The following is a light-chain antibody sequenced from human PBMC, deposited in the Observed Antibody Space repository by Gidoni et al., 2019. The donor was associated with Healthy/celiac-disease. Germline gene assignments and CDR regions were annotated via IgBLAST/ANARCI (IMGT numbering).Light chain of an antibody. J-gene: IGLJ2*01. CDR1: SSNIGSNT. CDR2: SNN. Sequence: QSVLTQPPSASGTPGQRVTISCSGSSSNIGSNTVNWYQQLPGTGPKLLIYSNNQRPSGVPDRFSGSKSGTSASLAISGLQSEDEADYYCAAWDDILNAVVFGGGTKLTVL. V-gene: IGLV1-44*01. CDR3: AAWDDILNAVV.